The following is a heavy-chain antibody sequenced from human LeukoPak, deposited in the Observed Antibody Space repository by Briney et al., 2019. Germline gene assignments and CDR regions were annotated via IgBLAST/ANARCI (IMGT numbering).Heavy chain of an antibody. Sequence: PSETLSLTCAVSGYSISSGYYWGWIRQPPGKGLEWIGSIYHSGSTYYNPSLKSRVTIPVDTSKNQFSLKLSSVTAADTAVYYCARMGYGDLREYFDYWGQGTLVTVSS. V-gene: IGHV4-38-2*01. D-gene: IGHD4-17*01. CDR1: GYSISSGYY. J-gene: IGHJ4*02. CDR2: IYHSGST. CDR3: ARMGYGDLREYFDY.